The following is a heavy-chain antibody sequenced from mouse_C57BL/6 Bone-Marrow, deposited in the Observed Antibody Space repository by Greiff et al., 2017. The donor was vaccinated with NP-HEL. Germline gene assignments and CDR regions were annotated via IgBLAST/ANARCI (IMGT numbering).Heavy chain of an antibody. D-gene: IGHD4-1*02. Sequence: QVQLQQSGAELAKPGASVKLSCKASGYTFTSYWLHWVKQRPGQGLEWIGYINPSSGYTTYNQKFKDKATLTADKSSSTAYMQLSSLTCEDSAVYYCARYRASTGARAMDYWDRGTSVTVSS. CDR3: ARYRASTGARAMDY. V-gene: IGHV1-7*01. CDR1: GYTFTSYW. J-gene: IGHJ4*01. CDR2: INPSSGYT.